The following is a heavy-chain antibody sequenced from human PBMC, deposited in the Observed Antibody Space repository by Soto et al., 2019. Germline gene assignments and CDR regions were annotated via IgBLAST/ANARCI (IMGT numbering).Heavy chain of an antibody. CDR2: IYHTGDT. CDR1: SYAISSGYY. D-gene: IGHD5-12*01. V-gene: IGHV4-38-2*01. CDR3: ARCFDYTYDY. Sequence: PSETLSLTCAVSSYAISSGYYWGWIRQPPGKGLEWIGSIYHTGDTYYNPSLMSRIIISVDTANNQFFLRLYSVTASDTAVYYCARCFDYTYDYWGQGTLVTVSS. J-gene: IGHJ4*02.